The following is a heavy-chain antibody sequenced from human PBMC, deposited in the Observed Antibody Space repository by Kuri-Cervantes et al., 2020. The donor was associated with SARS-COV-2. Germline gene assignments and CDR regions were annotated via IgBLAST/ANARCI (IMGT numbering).Heavy chain of an antibody. CDR1: GGSISSGGYY. CDR3: AREGMVTRSTD. V-gene: IGHV4-31*03. Sequence: SETLSLTCTVSGGSISSGGYYWSWIRQHPGKGLEWIGYIYYSGSTSYNPSLKSRVTMSIATSKNQFSLRLSSVTAADTAVYYCAREGMVTRSTDWGQGTLVTVSS. D-gene: IGHD5-18*01. J-gene: IGHJ4*02. CDR2: IYYSGST.